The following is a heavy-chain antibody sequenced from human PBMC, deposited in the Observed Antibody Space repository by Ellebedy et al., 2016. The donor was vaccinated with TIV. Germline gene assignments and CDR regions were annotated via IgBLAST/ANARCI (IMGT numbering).Heavy chain of an antibody. CDR1: GFTFSTYN. J-gene: IGHJ4*02. D-gene: IGHD2-8*02. Sequence: GESLKISCAASGFTFSTYNMNWVRQAPGKGLEWVSYISSSNYTYYVDSVKGRFTVSRDDAKNSLYLHMNSLKAEDTAVYYCVRTGRPWFDYWGQGTLVTVSS. CDR3: VRTGRPWFDY. V-gene: IGHV3-21*06. CDR2: ISSSNYT.